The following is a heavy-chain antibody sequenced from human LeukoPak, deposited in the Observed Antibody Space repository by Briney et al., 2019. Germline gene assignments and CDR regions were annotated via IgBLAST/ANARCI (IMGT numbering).Heavy chain of an antibody. CDR1: GFTFSRYS. V-gene: IGHV3-23*01. CDR2: ISGSGAGT. Sequence: GGSLRLSCAASGFTFSRYSMSWVRQAPGKGLEWVSAISGSGAGTYYADSVKGRFTISRDNSKKSLYLQMNSLRADDTALYYCAKPGGPGIAARGAFDVWGQGTMVTVSS. J-gene: IGHJ3*01. CDR3: AKPGGPGIAARGAFDV. D-gene: IGHD6-25*01.